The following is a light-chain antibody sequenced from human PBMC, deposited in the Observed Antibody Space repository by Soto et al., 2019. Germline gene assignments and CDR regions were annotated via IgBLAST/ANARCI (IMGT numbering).Light chain of an antibody. V-gene: IGKV1-6*01. CDR2: ATS. J-gene: IGKJ4*01. CDR3: LQDNNYPLT. Sequence: AIQMTQFPSSLSASVGDRVTITCRASQGIRSDLGWYQQRPGKAPNLLIYATSSLLSGVPSRFSGSGSGTDFTLTISSLQPEDFATYYCLQDNNYPLTFGGGTKVEIK. CDR1: QGIRSD.